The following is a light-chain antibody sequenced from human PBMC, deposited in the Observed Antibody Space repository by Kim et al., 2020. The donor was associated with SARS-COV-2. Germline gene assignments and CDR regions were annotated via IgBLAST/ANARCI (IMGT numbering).Light chain of an antibody. Sequence: ENVLMQSPGTLSLSPGERATLSCRASQSVSSNFLAWYQQKGGQAPRLLIYSASSRASGIPDRFSGSGSGTDFTLTISTLEPEDFAVYYCKQYGTSPETFGEGTKVDIK. V-gene: IGKV3-20*01. CDR1: QSVSSNF. CDR3: KQYGTSPET. J-gene: IGKJ1*01. CDR2: SAS.